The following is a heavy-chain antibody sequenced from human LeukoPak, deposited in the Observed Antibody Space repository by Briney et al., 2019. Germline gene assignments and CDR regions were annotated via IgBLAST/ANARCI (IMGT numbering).Heavy chain of an antibody. CDR2: INPSGGST. Sequence: ASVKVSCKASGYTFTSYYMHWVRQAPGQGLEWMGIINPSGGSTSYAQKFQGRVTMTRDMSTSTVYMELSSLRSEDMAVYYCARARYETRIWPKSRYDYYHYMDVWGKGTTVTVPS. CDR1: GYTFTSYY. D-gene: IGHD3-3*01. V-gene: IGHV1-46*01. J-gene: IGHJ6*03. CDR3: ARARYETRIWPKSRYDYYHYMDV.